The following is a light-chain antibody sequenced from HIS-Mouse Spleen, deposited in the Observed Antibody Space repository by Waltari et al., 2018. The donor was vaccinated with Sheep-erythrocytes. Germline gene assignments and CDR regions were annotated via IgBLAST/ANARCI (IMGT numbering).Light chain of an antibody. Sequence: SSELTQDPAVSVALGQTVRLTCHGASLRRYSASRFPQRPGQAPVLVTYGKNNRPSGIPDRFSGSSSGNTASLTITGAQAEDEADFYCNSRDSSGNHLGVVFGGGTKLTVL. CDR1: SLRRYS. CDR2: GKN. CDR3: NSRDSSGNHLGVV. J-gene: IGLJ2*01. V-gene: IGLV3-19*01.